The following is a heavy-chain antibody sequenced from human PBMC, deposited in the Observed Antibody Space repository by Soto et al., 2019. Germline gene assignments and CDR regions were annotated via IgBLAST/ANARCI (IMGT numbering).Heavy chain of an antibody. J-gene: IGHJ4*02. V-gene: IGHV1-69*01. D-gene: IGHD1-26*01. CDR1: GGILRSYV. CDR3: ARDGFSGSYYPD. CDR2: IILISGTA. Sequence: QVQLVQSGAEVKKPGSSVRVSGKTSGGILRSYVISWVRQAPGQGLEWMGGIILISGTANYAQNFQGRVTITADESTSTVYMELSSLKSDDTAVYYCARDGFSGSYYPDWGQGTLVTVSS.